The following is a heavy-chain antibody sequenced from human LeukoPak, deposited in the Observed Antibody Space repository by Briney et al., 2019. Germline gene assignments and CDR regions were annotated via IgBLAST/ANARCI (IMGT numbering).Heavy chain of an antibody. D-gene: IGHD2-8*01. V-gene: IGHV4-34*01. CDR1: GGSFSGYY. CDR3: ARGHCTNGVCYYFDY. J-gene: IGHJ4*02. Sequence: SSETLSLTCAVYGGSFSGYYWSWIRQPPGKGLEWIGEINHSGSTNYNPSLKSRVTISVDTSKNQFSLKLSSVTAADTAVYYCARGHCTNGVCYYFDYWGQGTLVTVSS. CDR2: INHSGST.